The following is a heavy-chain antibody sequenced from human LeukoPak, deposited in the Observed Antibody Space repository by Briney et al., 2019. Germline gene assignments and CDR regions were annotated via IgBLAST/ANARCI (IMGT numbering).Heavy chain of an antibody. CDR1: GFTFSSYA. CDR2: ISGSGGST. CDR3: ARDYEEFSSSPPIINAFDI. D-gene: IGHD6-13*01. V-gene: IGHV3-23*01. J-gene: IGHJ3*02. Sequence: PGGSLRLSCAASGFTFSSYAMSWVRQAPGKGLEWVSAISGSGGSTYYADSVKGRFTISRDNSKNTLYLQMNSLRAEDTAVYYCARDYEEFSSSPPIINAFDIWGQGTMVTVSS.